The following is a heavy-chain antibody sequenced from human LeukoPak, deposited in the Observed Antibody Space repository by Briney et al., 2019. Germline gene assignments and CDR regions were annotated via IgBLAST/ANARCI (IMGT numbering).Heavy chain of an antibody. J-gene: IGHJ4*02. D-gene: IGHD3-22*01. CDR1: GGSISSGGYY. V-gene: IGHV4-31*03. CDR2: IYYSGST. Sequence: PSETLSLTCTVSGGSISSGGYYWSWIRQHPGKGLEWFGYIYYSGSTYYNPSLKSRVTISVDTSKNQFSLTLSPVTAADTAVYYCARGLYYYHSSGYFYFDYWGQGTLVTVSS. CDR3: ARGLYYYHSSGYFYFDY.